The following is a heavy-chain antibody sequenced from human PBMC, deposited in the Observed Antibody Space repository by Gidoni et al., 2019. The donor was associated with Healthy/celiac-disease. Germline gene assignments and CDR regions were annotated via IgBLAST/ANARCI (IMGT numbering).Heavy chain of an antibody. CDR2: IWYDGSNK. D-gene: IGHD4-4*01. J-gene: IGHJ4*02. CDR3: ARARSTVTTLPDY. V-gene: IGHV3-33*01. CDR1: GFTFSGYG. Sequence: QVQPVESGGGVVQPGRSLRLSCAAPGFTFSGYGMHWVRQAPGKGLEWVAVIWYDGSNKYYADSVKGRFTISRDNSKNTLYLQMNSLRAEDTAVYYCARARSTVTTLPDYWGQGTLVTVSS.